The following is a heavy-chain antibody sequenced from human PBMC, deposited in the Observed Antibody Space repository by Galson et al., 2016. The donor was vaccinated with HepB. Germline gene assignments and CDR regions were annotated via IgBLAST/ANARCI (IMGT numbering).Heavy chain of an antibody. V-gene: IGHV3-15*01. CDR1: GFTFTNAW. D-gene: IGHD1-14*01. Sequence: SLRLSCAASGFTFTNAWMSWVRQAPGKGLEWVGRIKSQDAGATSDYGAPVKGRFTISRDDSKSTVYLQMNSLGAEDTAVYYCAKSRNAGTWYYSDYWGQGTLVTVSS. CDR2: IKSQDAGATS. J-gene: IGHJ4*02. CDR3: AKSRNAGTWYYSDY.